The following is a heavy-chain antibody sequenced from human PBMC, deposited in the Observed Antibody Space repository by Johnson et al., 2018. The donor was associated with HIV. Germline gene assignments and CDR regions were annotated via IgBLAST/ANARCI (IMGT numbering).Heavy chain of an antibody. CDR2: ISSTGSTI. CDR1: GFTFSDYY. J-gene: IGHJ3*02. CDR3: VRDRGYCTNGVCYYDAFDI. V-gene: IGHV3-11*04. Sequence: QMKLVESGGGLVKPGGSLRLSCAASGFTFSDYYMSWIRQAPGKGLERVSYISSTGSTIYYADSVKGRFTISRDNAKRSLYLQMSSLRAEDTAVYYCVRDRGYCTNGVCYYDAFDIWGQGTMVTVSA. D-gene: IGHD2-8*01.